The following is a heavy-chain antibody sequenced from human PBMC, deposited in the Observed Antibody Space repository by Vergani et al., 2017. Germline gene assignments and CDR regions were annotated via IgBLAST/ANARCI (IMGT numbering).Heavy chain of an antibody. V-gene: IGHV4-4*03. D-gene: IGHD6-13*01. CDR3: VRGSRAEGGSGPDK. J-gene: IGHJ4*02. Sequence: QVQLQESGPGLVKPPGTLSLTCAVSGDSISSNNCWTWVRQPPGKGLEWIGEICHTEDTKYSPSLKSRVTVSVDESRNLFSLRLNSVTAADTAVYYCVRGSRAEGGSGPDKWGQGTLVTVSS. CDR1: GDSISSNNC. CDR2: ICHTEDT.